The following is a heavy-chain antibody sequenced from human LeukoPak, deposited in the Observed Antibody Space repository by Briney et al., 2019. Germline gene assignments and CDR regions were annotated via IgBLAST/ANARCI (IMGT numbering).Heavy chain of an antibody. D-gene: IGHD4-17*01. J-gene: IGHJ4*02. CDR2: ISISGGST. Sequence: PGGSLRLSCAASGFTFSSHAMSWVRQAPGKGLEWVSSISISGGSTYYADSVKGRFTISRDNSKNTLYLQMTSLGPEDTGVYYCATEIRPNDYWGQGTLVTVSS. V-gene: IGHV3-23*01. CDR1: GFTFSSHA. CDR3: ATEIRPNDY.